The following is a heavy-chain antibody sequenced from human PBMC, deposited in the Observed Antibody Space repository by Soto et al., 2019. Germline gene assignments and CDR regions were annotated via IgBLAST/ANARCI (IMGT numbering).Heavy chain of an antibody. CDR1: GGSFSGYY. Sequence: PSETLSLTCAVYGGSFSGYYWTWIRQPPGKGLEWIGEINHSGSTNYNPSLKSRVTISVDTSKNQFSLKLSSVTAADTAVYYCACSPRLGDQQLVFWFDPRGQRTLVTVSS. J-gene: IGHJ5*02. D-gene: IGHD6-13*01. CDR2: INHSGST. V-gene: IGHV4-34*01. CDR3: ACSPRLGDQQLVFWFDP.